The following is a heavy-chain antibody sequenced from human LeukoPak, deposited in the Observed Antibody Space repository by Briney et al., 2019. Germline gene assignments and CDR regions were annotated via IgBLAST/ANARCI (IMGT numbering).Heavy chain of an antibody. CDR2: IIPILGIA. Sequence: AASVKVSCTASGGTFSSYAISWVRQAPGQGLEWMGRIIPILGIANYAQKFQGRVTITADKSTSTAYMELSSLRSEDTAVYYCARVAEIAVAGGHWFDPWGQGTLVTVSS. V-gene: IGHV1-69*04. J-gene: IGHJ5*02. CDR1: GGTFSSYA. CDR3: ARVAEIAVAGGHWFDP. D-gene: IGHD6-19*01.